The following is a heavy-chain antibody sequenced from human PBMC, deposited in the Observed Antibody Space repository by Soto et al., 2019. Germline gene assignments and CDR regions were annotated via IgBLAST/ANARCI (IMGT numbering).Heavy chain of an antibody. Sequence: EVQLVESGGGLVKPGGSLRLSCAASGFTFSSYSMNWVRQAPGKGLEWVSSISSSSSYIYYADSVKGRFTISRDNAKNSLYLQMNSLRAEDTAVYDCASSGHYYYYDMDVWGKGTTVTVSS. CDR3: ASSGHYYYYDMDV. J-gene: IGHJ6*03. CDR2: ISSSSSYI. CDR1: GFTFSSYS. V-gene: IGHV3-21*01.